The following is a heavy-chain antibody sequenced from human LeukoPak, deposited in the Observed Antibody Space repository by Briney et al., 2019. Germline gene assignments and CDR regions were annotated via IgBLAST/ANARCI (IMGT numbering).Heavy chain of an antibody. CDR1: GFTLSSYA. Sequence: GGSLRLSCAASGFTLSSYAMRWVRQAPGKGLVWVFVIKSGTSATYYADSVRPRSTIPRDNSKNTLYLQMNSLRANDTAVYDCAKHCESHDGVWYFDYWGLGTLVTVSS. D-gene: IGHD2-8*01. J-gene: IGHJ4*02. V-gene: IGHV3-23*03. CDR3: AKHCESHDGVWYFDY. CDR2: IKSGTSAT.